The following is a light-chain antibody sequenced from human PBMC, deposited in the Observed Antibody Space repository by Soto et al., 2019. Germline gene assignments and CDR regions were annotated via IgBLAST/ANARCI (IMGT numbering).Light chain of an antibody. CDR2: KAS. CDR3: QQYSGYPFT. J-gene: IGKJ3*01. CDR1: QSISSW. Sequence: DIQMTQSPSTLSASVGDRVTITCRASQSISSWLAWYQQKPGKAPKLLIYKASSLESGVPSRFGGSGSGTEFTLTISSLQPDDFATYFCQQYSGYPFTFGPGTKVDIK. V-gene: IGKV1-5*03.